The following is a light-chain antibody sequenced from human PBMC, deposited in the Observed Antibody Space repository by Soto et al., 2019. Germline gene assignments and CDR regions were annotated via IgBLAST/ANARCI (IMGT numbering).Light chain of an antibody. CDR3: MQATQFPHT. CDR1: QSLLDSDGDTY. J-gene: IGKJ2*01. V-gene: IGKV2-24*01. Sequence: DIVMTQTPHSSPVTLGQPASISCRSSQSLLDSDGDTYLSWLQQRPGQPPRLLIYKTSSRFSGVPDRFSGSGAGTDFSLKISRVEVEDVGVYYCMQATQFPHTFGQGTKLEI. CDR2: KTS.